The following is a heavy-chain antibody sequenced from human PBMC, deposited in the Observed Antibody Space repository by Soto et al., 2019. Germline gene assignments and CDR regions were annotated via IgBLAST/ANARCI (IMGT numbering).Heavy chain of an antibody. CDR2: INSDGSSA. Sequence: EVQLVESGGGLVQPGGSLRLSCAASGFTFSSYWMHWVRQAPGNGLVWLSRINSDGSSATYADSVKGRFTISRDKAKRKLYLQMNSLRAEETAMYYCAIAPRYGMDVWGQGITVTVSS. CDR1: GFTFSSYW. CDR3: AIAPRYGMDV. J-gene: IGHJ6*02. V-gene: IGHV3-74*01.